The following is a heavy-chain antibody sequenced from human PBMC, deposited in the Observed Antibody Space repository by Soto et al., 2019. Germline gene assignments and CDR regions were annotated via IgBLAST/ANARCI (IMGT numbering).Heavy chain of an antibody. CDR3: AATDFPRPGGGP. D-gene: IGHD3-3*01. Sequence: SVKVSCKASGFSFLSFAVQWVRQTRGQRLEWIGSVVVATGNTVYSPKFQDRATITGDMTTNIAYMYLGSLTSEDTAIYYCAATDFPRPGGGPWVQGTLVSVSS. J-gene: IGHJ5*02. CDR1: GFSFLSFA. CDR2: VVVATGNT. V-gene: IGHV1-58*01.